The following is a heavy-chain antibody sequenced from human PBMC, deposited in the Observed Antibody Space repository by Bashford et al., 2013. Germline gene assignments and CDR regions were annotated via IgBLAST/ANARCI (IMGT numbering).Heavy chain of an antibody. CDR1: GGSFSGYY. D-gene: IGHD2-21*02. CDR3: ARNRSVTGRFSGGNYFDP. CDR2: INHSGST. Sequence: SETLSLTCAVYGGSFSGYYWSWIRQPPGKGLEWIGEINHSGSTNYNPSLKSRLSISVDTSKNQFSLELSSVTASDTAVYYCARNRSVTGRFSGGNYFDPWGQGTLVTVSS. V-gene: IGHV4-34*01. J-gene: IGHJ5*02.